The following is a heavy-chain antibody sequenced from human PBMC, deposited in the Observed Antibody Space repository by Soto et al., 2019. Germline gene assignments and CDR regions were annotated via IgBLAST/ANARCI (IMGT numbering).Heavy chain of an antibody. CDR1: GFTFSRYA. D-gene: IGHD2-8*01. CDR2: ISRDGTTT. V-gene: IGHV3-30-3*01. J-gene: IGHJ4*02. CDR3: ARSRNGAVPDYINI. Sequence: PGGSLRLSCEASGFTFSRYAMHWVRQAPGGGLDWVAVISRDGTTTYYGDSVKGRFTVSRDNSKNTVFLSMTSPGPDDTAVFYCARSRNGAVPDYINIWGQGTLVTVSS.